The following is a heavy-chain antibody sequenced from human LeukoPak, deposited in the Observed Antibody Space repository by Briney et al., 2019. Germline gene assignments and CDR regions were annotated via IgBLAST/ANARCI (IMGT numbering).Heavy chain of an antibody. V-gene: IGHV3-21*01. CDR3: ARDLDYSTGFDY. Sequence: GESLRLSCATSGFTFSSSTFGSYTMTWVRQAPGKGLEWVSSISSTGTYIYYTDSVKGRFTISRDIANSLLYLQMNSLRADDTAVYYCARDLDYSTGFDYWGQGTLVTVSS. CDR1: GFTFSSSTFGSYT. CDR2: ISSTGTYI. D-gene: IGHD4-11*01. J-gene: IGHJ4*02.